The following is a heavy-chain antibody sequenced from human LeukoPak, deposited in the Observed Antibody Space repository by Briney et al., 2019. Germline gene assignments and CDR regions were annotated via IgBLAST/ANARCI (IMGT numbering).Heavy chain of an antibody. Sequence: ASVKVSCKVSGYTLTELSMYWVRQAPGKGLEWAGGFDPEDGETIYAHKSHGRVTMTEDTSTDTAYMELSSLRSEDTAVYYCATDFRWGYCSSTSCSPPGYWGQGTLVTVSS. CDR2: FDPEDGET. J-gene: IGHJ4*02. V-gene: IGHV1-24*01. CDR1: GYTLTELS. CDR3: ATDFRWGYCSSTSCSPPGY. D-gene: IGHD2-2*01.